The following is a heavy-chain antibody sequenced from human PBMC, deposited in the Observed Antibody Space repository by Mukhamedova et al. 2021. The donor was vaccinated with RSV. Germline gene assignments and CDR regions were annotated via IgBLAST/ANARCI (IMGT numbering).Heavy chain of an antibody. CDR2: INPSGGST. Sequence: GQGLEWMGIINPSGGSTSYAQKFQGRVTMTRDTSTSTVYMELSSLRSEDTAVYYCARVKDSYWYFDLWGRGTLVTVPS. CDR3: ARVKDSYWYFDL. V-gene: IGHV1-46*01. J-gene: IGHJ2*01. D-gene: IGHD3-22*01.